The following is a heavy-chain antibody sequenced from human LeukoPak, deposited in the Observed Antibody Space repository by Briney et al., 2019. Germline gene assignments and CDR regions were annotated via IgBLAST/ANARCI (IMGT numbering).Heavy chain of an antibody. CDR3: ARDHLSGIAVAGDY. V-gene: IGHV4-61*01. CDR2: IYYSGST. CDR1: GGSVNSGSYY. J-gene: IGHJ4*02. Sequence: SETLSLTCTVSGGSVNSGSYYWSWIRQPPGKGLEWIGYIYYSGSTNYNPSLKSRVTISVDTSKNQFSLKLSSVTAADTAVYYCARDHLSGIAVAGDYWGQGTLVTVSS. D-gene: IGHD6-19*01.